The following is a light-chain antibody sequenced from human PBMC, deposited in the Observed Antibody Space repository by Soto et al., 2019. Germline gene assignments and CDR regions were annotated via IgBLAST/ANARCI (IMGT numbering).Light chain of an antibody. CDR3: QQHGSSPI. V-gene: IGKV3-20*01. CDR1: QTVSSIL. Sequence: VLTQSPGTLSFSPGERATLSCRASQTVSSILLAWYQQKPGQAPRLLIYGASSRATGIPDRFSGSGSGTDFTTTVSRLEPEDFAVYYCQQHGSSPIFGGGTKVEIK. J-gene: IGKJ4*01. CDR2: GAS.